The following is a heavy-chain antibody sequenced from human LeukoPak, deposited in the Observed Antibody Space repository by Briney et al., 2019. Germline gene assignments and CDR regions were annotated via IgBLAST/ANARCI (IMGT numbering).Heavy chain of an antibody. CDR3: ARDEWGDAFDI. D-gene: IGHD1-26*01. V-gene: IGHV3-21*01. Sequence: NPGGSLRLSCAASGFTFSSYSMNWVRQAPGKGLKWVSSISSSSSYIHSADSVRGRFTISRDNAKNSLFLQMNSLRAEDTAVYYCARDEWGDAFDIWGQGTMVTVFS. J-gene: IGHJ3*02. CDR2: ISSSSSYI. CDR1: GFTFSSYS.